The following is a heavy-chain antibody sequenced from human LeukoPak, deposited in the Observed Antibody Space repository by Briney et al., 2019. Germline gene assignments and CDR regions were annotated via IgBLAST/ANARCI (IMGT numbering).Heavy chain of an antibody. CDR3: ARDSDYGGNPDVQDY. CDR2: INPNSGGT. Sequence: GSVKVSCKASGYTFTGYYMHWVRQAPGQGLEWMGRINPNSGGTNYAQKFQGRVTMTRDTSISTAYMELSSLRSEDTAVYYCARDSDYGGNPDVQDYWGQGTLVTVSS. CDR1: GYTFTGYY. J-gene: IGHJ4*02. D-gene: IGHD4-23*01. V-gene: IGHV1-2*06.